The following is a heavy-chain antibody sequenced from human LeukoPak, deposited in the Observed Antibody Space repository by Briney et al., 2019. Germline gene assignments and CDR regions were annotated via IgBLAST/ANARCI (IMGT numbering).Heavy chain of an antibody. Sequence: PGGSLRLSCAASGFTFSSYWMHWVRQAPGKGLVWVSRINSDGSSTSYADSVKGRFTISRDNAKNTLYLQMNSLRAEDTVVYYCARSSGWYRANYYGMDVWGQGTTVTVSS. CDR3: ARSSGWYRANYYGMDV. J-gene: IGHJ6*02. V-gene: IGHV3-74*01. CDR2: INSDGSST. CDR1: GFTFSSYW. D-gene: IGHD6-19*01.